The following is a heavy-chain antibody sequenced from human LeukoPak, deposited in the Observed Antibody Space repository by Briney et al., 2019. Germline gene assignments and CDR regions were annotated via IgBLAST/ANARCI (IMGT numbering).Heavy chain of an antibody. V-gene: IGHV3-30*02. CDR3: AKEGLGYCSSTSCSSFDY. CDR1: GFTFSSYG. J-gene: IGHJ4*02. Sequence: PGGSLRLSCAASGFTFSSYGMHWVRQAPGKGLEWVAFIRYDGSNKYYADSVKGRFTISRDNSKNTLYLQMNSLRAEDTAVYYCAKEGLGYCSSTSCSSFDYWGREPWSPSPQ. CDR2: IRYDGSNK. D-gene: IGHD2-2*01.